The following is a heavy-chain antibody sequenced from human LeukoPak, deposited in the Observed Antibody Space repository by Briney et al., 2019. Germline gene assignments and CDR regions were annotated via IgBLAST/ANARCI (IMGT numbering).Heavy chain of an antibody. CDR2: ISRSGSTK. Sequence: GGSLRLSCAASGFTFSDYNMRWIRQAPGKGLEWVSSISRSGSTKYYADSVKGRFTISRDNAKNSLFLQMNSLRAEDTAVYYCASEGYAGNSDAFDSWGQGTMVTVSS. CDR3: ASEGYAGNSDAFDS. CDR1: GFTFSDYN. J-gene: IGHJ3*02. D-gene: IGHD4-23*01. V-gene: IGHV3-11*04.